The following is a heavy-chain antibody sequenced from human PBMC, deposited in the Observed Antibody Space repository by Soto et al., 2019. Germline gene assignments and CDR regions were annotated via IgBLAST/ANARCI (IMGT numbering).Heavy chain of an antibody. V-gene: IGHV2-5*02. D-gene: IGHD3-16*01. J-gene: IGHJ4*02. CDR2: IYWDDDK. Sequence: QITLKESGPPLVKPTQTLTLTCTCSGFSLTTTGVGVGWIRQPPGKALEWVALIYWDDDKRYRPSLKSRVTNTKETPRNQVGPKMTNVQPVDTATYYCANRRGGTPYDGAHFYYWGQGTLVTVSS. CDR3: ANRRGGTPYDGAHFYY. CDR1: GFSLTTTGVG.